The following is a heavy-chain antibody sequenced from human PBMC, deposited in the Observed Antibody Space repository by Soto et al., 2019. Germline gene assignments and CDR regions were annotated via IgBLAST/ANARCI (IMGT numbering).Heavy chain of an antibody. J-gene: IGHJ4*02. CDR2: ITGSGGST. D-gene: IGHD3-10*01. Sequence: GGSLRLSCAASGFTSTIYAMSWVRQAPGKGLEWVSAITGSGGSTYYADSVKGRFTISRDNSKNTLYLQMNSLRAEDTAVYYCAKARGAMVRGAAFYFDYWGQGTLVTVSS. V-gene: IGHV3-23*01. CDR1: GFTSTIYA. CDR3: AKARGAMVRGAAFYFDY.